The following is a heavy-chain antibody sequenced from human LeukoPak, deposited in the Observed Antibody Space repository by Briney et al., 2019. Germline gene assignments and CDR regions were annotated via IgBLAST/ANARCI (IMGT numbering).Heavy chain of an antibody. CDR3: AKWSVPGEAFDY. CDR1: GFTFSSYA. J-gene: IGHJ4*02. Sequence: GGSLRLSCAASGFTFSSYAMHWVRQAPGKGLEWVAVISYDGSNKYYADSVKGRFTISRDNSKNTLYLQMNSLRAEDTAVYYCAKWSVPGEAFDYWGQGTLVTVSS. D-gene: IGHD3-16*01. CDR2: ISYDGSNK. V-gene: IGHV3-30-3*02.